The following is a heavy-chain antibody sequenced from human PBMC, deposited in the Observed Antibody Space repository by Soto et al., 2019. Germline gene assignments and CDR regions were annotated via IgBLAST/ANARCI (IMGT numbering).Heavy chain of an antibody. V-gene: IGHV3-23*01. Sequence: EVQLLESGGGLEQPGGSLRLSCAASGFTFSSYALSWVRQAPGKGLEGVSDISGGGDNTYYADSVRGRFTISRDNSKYTVYLQMNSLRAEDTAKYYCAKDRLSSGSGVRFDPWGQGTLVTVSS. CDR2: ISGGGDNT. CDR3: AKDRLSSGSGVRFDP. CDR1: GFTFSSYA. J-gene: IGHJ5*02. D-gene: IGHD6-19*01.